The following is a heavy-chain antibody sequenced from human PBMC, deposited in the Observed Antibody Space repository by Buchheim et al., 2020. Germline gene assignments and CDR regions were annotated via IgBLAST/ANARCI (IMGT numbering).Heavy chain of an antibody. CDR2: NSSSRSTI. Sequence: EVQLVESGGGLVQPGGSLRLSCAASGFTFSSYSMNWVRQAPGKGLEWGAYNSSSRSTIYYADSVKGRFTISRDNAKNSLYLQMNSLRAEDTAVYYCASVMWSPYDYWGQGTL. J-gene: IGHJ4*02. V-gene: IGHV3-48*01. CDR1: GFTFSSYS. CDR3: ASVMWSPYDY. D-gene: IGHD2-21*01.